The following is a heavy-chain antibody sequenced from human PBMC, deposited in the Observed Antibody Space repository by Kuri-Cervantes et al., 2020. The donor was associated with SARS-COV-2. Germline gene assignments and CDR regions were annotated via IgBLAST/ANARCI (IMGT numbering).Heavy chain of an antibody. CDR2: ISSSSSYI. CDR3: ARDGALFYPLDY. V-gene: IGHV3-21*01. Sequence: GGSLRLSCAASGFTFSSYSMNWVRQAPGKGLEWVSSISSSSSYIYYADPVKGRFTISRDNAKNSLYLQMNSLRDEDTAVYYCARDGALFYPLDYWGQGTLVTVSS. J-gene: IGHJ4*02. CDR1: GFTFSSYS. D-gene: IGHD1-26*01.